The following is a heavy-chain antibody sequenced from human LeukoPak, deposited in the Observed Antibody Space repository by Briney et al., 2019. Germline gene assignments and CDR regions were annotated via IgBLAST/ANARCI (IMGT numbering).Heavy chain of an antibody. D-gene: IGHD2-2*01. Sequence: GGSLRLSCAASGFNFNNAWMTWVRQAPGKGLEWVGQIKTKSDGGTTDYAAPVKGRFIISRDDSRNTLYLQMNSLKTEDTAVYYCTSQYCSGTDCYYFFDHWGQGALVTVSS. CDR3: TSQYCSGTDCYYFFDH. V-gene: IGHV3-15*01. CDR1: GFNFNNAW. CDR2: IKTKSDGGTT. J-gene: IGHJ4*02.